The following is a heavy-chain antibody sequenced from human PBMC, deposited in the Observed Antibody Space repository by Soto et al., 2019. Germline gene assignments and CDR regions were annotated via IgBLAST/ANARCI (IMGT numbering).Heavy chain of an antibody. CDR1: GDTFNNHA. J-gene: IGHJ5*02. CDR2: IISMFRTT. D-gene: IGHD3-16*01. V-gene: IGHV1-69*18. CDR3: ARVDSILLEGEEWFDP. Sequence: QVQLVQSGAEVKKPGSSARVSCKASGDTFNNHAFSWVRQAPGQGLEWMGSIISMFRTTDYAQRFQGRVTITADESTTTVYLDLISLRSDDTAIYYCARVDSILLEGEEWFDPWGQGTLVTVSS.